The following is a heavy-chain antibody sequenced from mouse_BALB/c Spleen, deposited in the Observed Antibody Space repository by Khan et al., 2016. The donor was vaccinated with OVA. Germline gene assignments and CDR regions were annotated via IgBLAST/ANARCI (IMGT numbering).Heavy chain of an antibody. J-gene: IGHJ3*01. CDR3: ARRNYCGYTFAY. CDR2: ISPGSGDT. CDR1: GYTFTDYY. D-gene: IGHD1-2*01. Sequence: QVQLKESGAELARPGASVKLSCKASGYTFTDYYINWVKQRTGQGLEWIGEISPGSGDTYYNERFKGKATLTADKSSSTAYLQLSSLTSEASAVDFCARRNYCGYTFAYWGQGTPVTVSA. V-gene: IGHV1-77*01.